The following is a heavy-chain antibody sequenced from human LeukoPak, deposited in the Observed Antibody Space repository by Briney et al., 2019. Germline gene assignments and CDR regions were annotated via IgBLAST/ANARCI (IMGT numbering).Heavy chain of an antibody. D-gene: IGHD6-13*01. CDR2: ISSSSSYI. J-gene: IGHJ3*01. CDR1: GFTFSSYS. V-gene: IGHV3-21*04. Sequence: GGSLRLSCAASGFTFSSYSMNWVRQAPGKGLEWVSSISSSSSYIYYADSVKGRFTISRDNAKNSLYLQMNSLRAEDTALYYCAKGGGGSSWYFHDAFDVWGQGTMVTVSS. CDR3: AKGGGGSSWYFHDAFDV.